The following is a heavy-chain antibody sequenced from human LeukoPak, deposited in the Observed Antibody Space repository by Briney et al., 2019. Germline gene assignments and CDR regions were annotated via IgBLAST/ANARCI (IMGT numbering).Heavy chain of an antibody. CDR1: GFTFSSYW. CDR2: ISGSGGST. Sequence: GGSLRLSCAASGFTFSSYWMHWVRQAPGKGLEWVSAISGSGGSTYYADSVKGRFTISRDNSKNTLYLQMNSLRAEDTAVYYCAKDTSLRHYDYVWGSSPAFDYWGQGTLVTVSS. CDR3: AKDTSLRHYDYVWGSSPAFDY. D-gene: IGHD3-16*01. V-gene: IGHV3-23*01. J-gene: IGHJ4*02.